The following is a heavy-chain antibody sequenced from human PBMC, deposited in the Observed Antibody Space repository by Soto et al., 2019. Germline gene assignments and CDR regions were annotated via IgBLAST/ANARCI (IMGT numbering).Heavy chain of an antibody. D-gene: IGHD3-16*01. Sequence: GGSLRLSSAASGCNFEIYGMHWVRQAPGKGLEWVAVIWHDGSNENYPDSVKGRFTISRDNSKSTLFLQMNSLRAEDTAVYYCTRGGGSNFYYTDVWGKGTTVTVSS. J-gene: IGHJ6*03. CDR2: IWHDGSNE. CDR1: GCNFEIYG. CDR3: TRGGGSNFYYTDV. V-gene: IGHV3-33*01.